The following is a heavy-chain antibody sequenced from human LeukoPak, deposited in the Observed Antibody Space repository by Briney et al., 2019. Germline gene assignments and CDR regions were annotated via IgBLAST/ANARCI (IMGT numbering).Heavy chain of an antibody. Sequence: ASVKVSCKASGYTFTSYGISWVRQAPGQGLEWMGWISAYNGNTNYAQKLQGRVTMTTDTSTSTAYMELRSLRSDDTAVYYCARDRGEVVPAAILDYWGRGTLVTVSS. V-gene: IGHV1-18*01. CDR3: ARDRGEVVPAAILDY. D-gene: IGHD2-2*01. J-gene: IGHJ4*02. CDR2: ISAYNGNT. CDR1: GYTFTSYG.